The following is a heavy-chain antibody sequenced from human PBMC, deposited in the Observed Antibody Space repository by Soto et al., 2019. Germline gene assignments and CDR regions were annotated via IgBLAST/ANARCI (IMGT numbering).Heavy chain of an antibody. V-gene: IGHV4-59*11. Sequence: QVQLQESGPGLVKPSETLSLTCTVSGGSLSSHYWTWIRQPPGKGLDWIGYIYYSGSTNYNPSLKSRDTMSVDTSKNQFSLNLAAVTAADTALYYCARGGWSLDLWGQGTLVTVSS. D-gene: IGHD6-19*01. CDR1: GGSLSSHY. CDR3: ARGGWSLDL. J-gene: IGHJ5*02. CDR2: IYYSGST.